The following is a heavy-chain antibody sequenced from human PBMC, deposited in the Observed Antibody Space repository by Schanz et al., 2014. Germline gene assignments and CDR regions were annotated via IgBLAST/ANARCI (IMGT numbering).Heavy chain of an antibody. D-gene: IGHD6-13*01. Sequence: QVQLVQSGAEVKKPGSSVKVSCKASGGTFSNYTISWVRQAPGQGLEWMGRIIPILGIANYAQKFQGRVTITADKSTFTAYMDVSSLRSEDTAVYYCASSGAGYSSSWDFDYCGQGTLVTFSS. CDR3: ASSGAGYSSSWDFDY. CDR2: IIPILGIA. CDR1: GGTFSNYT. V-gene: IGHV1-69*02. J-gene: IGHJ4*02.